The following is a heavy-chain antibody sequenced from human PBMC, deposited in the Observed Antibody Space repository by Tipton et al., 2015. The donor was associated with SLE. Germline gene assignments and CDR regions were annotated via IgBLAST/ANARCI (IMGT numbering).Heavy chain of an antibody. Sequence: TLSLTCTVSGGSISSSSYYWGWIRQPPGKGLEWIGSIYYSGSTYYNPSLKSRVTISVDTSKNQFSLKLSSVTAADTAVYYCARSDGGHWGQGTLVTVSS. J-gene: IGHJ4*02. D-gene: IGHD3-16*01. CDR2: IYYSGST. V-gene: IGHV4-39*01. CDR1: GGSISSSSYY. CDR3: ARSDGGH.